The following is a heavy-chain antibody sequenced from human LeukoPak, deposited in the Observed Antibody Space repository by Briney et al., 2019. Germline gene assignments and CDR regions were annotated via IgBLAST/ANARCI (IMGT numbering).Heavy chain of an antibody. J-gene: IGHJ6*03. CDR2: IYYSGST. CDR3: ARVKRRSSSWYQPYYYYYYMDV. D-gene: IGHD6-13*01. CDR1: GGSISSSSYY. Sequence: TSETLSPTCTVSGGSISSSSYYWGWIRQPPGKGLEWIGSIYYSGSTYYNPSLKSRVTISVDTSKNQFSLKLSSVTAADMAVYYCARVKRRSSSWYQPYYYYYYMDVWGKGTTVTVSS. V-gene: IGHV4-39*07.